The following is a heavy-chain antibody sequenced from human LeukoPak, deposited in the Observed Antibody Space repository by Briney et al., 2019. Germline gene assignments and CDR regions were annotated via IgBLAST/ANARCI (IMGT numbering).Heavy chain of an antibody. J-gene: IGHJ4*02. Sequence: PSETLSLTCAVYGGSFSGYYWSWIRQPPGKGLEWSGEINHSGSTNYNPSLKSRVTISVDTSKNQFSLKLSSVTAADTAVYYCARVGYYDSSGHSDYWGQGTLVTVSS. CDR2: INHSGST. D-gene: IGHD3-22*01. V-gene: IGHV4-34*01. CDR3: ARVGYYDSSGHSDY. CDR1: GGSFSGYY.